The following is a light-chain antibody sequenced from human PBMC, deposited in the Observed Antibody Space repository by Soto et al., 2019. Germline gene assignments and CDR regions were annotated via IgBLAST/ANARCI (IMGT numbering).Light chain of an antibody. CDR2: LGS. CDR3: MQPLQSWT. Sequence: EIVLTQSPLSLSVSPGESASISCTSSQSLTHSSGYNYLDWYLQKPGQSPQLLIYLGSNRASGVPDRFSGSGSGTDFTLKISRVEAEDVGVYYCMQPLQSWTFGQGTKVDIK. V-gene: IGKV2-28*01. CDR1: QSLTHSSGYNY. J-gene: IGKJ1*01.